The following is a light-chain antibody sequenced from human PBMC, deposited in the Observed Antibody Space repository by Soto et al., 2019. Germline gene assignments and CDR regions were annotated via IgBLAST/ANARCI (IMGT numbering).Light chain of an antibody. CDR2: DAS. CDR3: QQYHEYW. V-gene: IGKV1-5*01. CDR1: QTISGW. J-gene: IGKJ1*01. Sequence: DIQMTQSPSTLSASVGDTVTITCRASQTISGWLAWYQQKPWKAPKLLIYDASSLESGVPSRFSGSGSGTEFTLTISSLQPDDFATYYCQQYHEYWFGQGTKVDIK.